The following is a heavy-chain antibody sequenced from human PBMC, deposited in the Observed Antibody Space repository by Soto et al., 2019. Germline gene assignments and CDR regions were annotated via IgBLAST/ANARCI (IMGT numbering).Heavy chain of an antibody. J-gene: IGHJ4*02. V-gene: IGHV4-59*01. Sequence: QVQLQESGPGLVKPSETLSLTCTVSGGSISSYYWSWLRQPPGKGLEWIGYIYYSGSTNYNPSLKSRATISGDTSKNQFSLKLSSVTAADTAVYYCARSDGRYWGQGTLVTVSS. CDR1: GGSISSYY. CDR2: IYYSGST. CDR3: ARSDGRY.